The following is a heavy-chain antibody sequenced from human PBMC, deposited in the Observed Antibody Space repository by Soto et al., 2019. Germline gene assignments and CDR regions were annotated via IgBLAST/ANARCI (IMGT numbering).Heavy chain of an antibody. Sequence: QVQLVESVGGVVQPVRSLRLSCAASGFTFSSYGMHWVRQAPGKGLEWVAVISYDGSNKYYADSVKGRFTISRDNSKNTLYLQMNSLRAEDTAVYYCARSPYSVSYLAYFDYWGQGTLVTVSS. J-gene: IGHJ4*02. CDR3: ARSPYSVSYLAYFDY. CDR2: ISYDGSNK. D-gene: IGHD1-26*01. CDR1: GFTFSSYG. V-gene: IGHV3-30*03.